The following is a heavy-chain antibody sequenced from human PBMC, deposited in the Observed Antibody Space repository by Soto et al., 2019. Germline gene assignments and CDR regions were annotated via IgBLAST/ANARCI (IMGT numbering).Heavy chain of an antibody. CDR2: TYYRSKWYN. V-gene: IGHV6-1*01. CDR1: GDSVSSNSAA. D-gene: IGHD2-2*01. CDR3: ASVPRQYCSSTSCYATDYYYYMDV. J-gene: IGHJ6*03. Sequence: QSPTLSLPCAISGDSVSSNSAAWDWIRQSPSRGLEWLGRTYYRSKWYNDYAVSVKSRITNNPDTSKNQFPLQLNSVTPEDTAVYYCASVPRQYCSSTSCYATDYYYYMDVWGKGTTVTVSS.